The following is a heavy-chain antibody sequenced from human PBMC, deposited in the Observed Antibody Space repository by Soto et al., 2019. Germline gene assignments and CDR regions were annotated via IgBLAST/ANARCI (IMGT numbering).Heavy chain of an antibody. CDR3: AKERYSSGWQYYFDY. D-gene: IGHD6-19*01. CDR2: FSGSGGST. CDR1: GFTFISYA. Sequence: ASLRLSCAASGFTFISYAMSWVRQAPGKGLEWVSAFSGSGGSTYYADSVKVRFAISRDNSNNTPYLQMNPLRAVNPTQSCCAKERYSSGWQYYFDYLGQGTLVAVSS. J-gene: IGHJ4*02. V-gene: IGHV3-23*01.